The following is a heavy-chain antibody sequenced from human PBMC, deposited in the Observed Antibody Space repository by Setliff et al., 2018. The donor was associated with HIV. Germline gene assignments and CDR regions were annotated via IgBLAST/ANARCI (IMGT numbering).Heavy chain of an antibody. D-gene: IGHD3-22*01. V-gene: IGHV1-24*01. Sequence: ASVKVSCKVSGYTLTELSMHWVRQAPGKGLAWMGGFHPADGETIYAQQFQGRVTMTEDPSTDTAYMELRSLRSEDTAVYYCATEFPPSSPYYYDSSGYYYWGQGTLVTVSS. CDR1: GYTLTELS. CDR2: FHPADGET. CDR3: ATEFPPSSPYYYDSSGYYY. J-gene: IGHJ4*02.